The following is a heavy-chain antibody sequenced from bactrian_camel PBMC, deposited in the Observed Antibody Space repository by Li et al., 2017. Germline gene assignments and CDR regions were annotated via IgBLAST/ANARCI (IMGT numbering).Heavy chain of an antibody. CDR3: AADCPTTRASLKVVVTALDFGR. D-gene: IGHD2*01. J-gene: IGHJ6*01. V-gene: IGHV3S53*01. CDR1: GFAFNHCD. Sequence: VQLVESGGGSVQAGGSLRLSCTASGFAFNHCDTDWYRQAAGKQREWVSSITTEGSTSYADSVKGRFTISKDKAKDTVYLRMNSLQPEDTALYFCAADCPTTRASLKVVVTALDFGRWGPGTQVTVS. CDR2: ITTEGST.